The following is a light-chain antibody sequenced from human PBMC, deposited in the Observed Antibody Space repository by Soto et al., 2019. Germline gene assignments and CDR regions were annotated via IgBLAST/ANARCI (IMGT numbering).Light chain of an antibody. Sequence: VLTQPRSVSGSPGQSVTISCTGTSSDVGGYNYVSWYQQHPGKVPRLIIFDVSSRPSGVSRRFSGSKSGDTASLTISGLQAEDEADYYCSSYTSVNLYVFGTGTKVTVL. CDR1: SSDVGGYNY. CDR2: DVS. CDR3: SSYTSVNLYV. V-gene: IGLV2-14*03. J-gene: IGLJ1*01.